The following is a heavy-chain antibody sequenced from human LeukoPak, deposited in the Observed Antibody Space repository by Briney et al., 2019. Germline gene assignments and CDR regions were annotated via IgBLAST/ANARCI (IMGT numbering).Heavy chain of an antibody. CDR2: INPNSGGT. J-gene: IGHJ3*02. CDR3: ARVGLQPGDDAFDI. D-gene: IGHD4-11*01. CDR1: GYTFTCHY. V-gene: IGHV1-2*02. Sequence: GASVKVSCKASGYTFTCHYMHWVRQAPGQGLEWSGWINPNSGGTNYAQKFQGRVTMTRDTSISTAYMELSRLRADDTAVYYCARVGLQPGDDAFDIWGQGTMVTVSS.